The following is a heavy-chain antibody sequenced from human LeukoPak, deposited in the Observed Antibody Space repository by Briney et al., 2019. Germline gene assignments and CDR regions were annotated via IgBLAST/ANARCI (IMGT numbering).Heavy chain of an antibody. CDR2: IYYNGST. J-gene: IGHJ4*02. Sequence: SETLSLTCTVSGGSISTTSYYWGWIRQPPGKGLQWIGSIYYNGSTYYNPSLKSRVIISVDTSKNQFSLKLSSVTAADTAVYYCARRSRWLRDYWGQGTLVTVSS. CDR3: ARRSRWLRDY. CDR1: GGSISTTSYY. V-gene: IGHV4-39*01. D-gene: IGHD5-12*01.